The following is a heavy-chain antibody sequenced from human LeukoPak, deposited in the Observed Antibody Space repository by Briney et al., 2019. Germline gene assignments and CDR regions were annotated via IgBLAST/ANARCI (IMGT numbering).Heavy chain of an antibody. D-gene: IGHD7-27*01. V-gene: IGHV3-21*01. J-gene: IGHJ4*02. CDR2: ISSSRSYI. CDR1: GFTFSSYS. Sequence: GGSLGLSCAASGFTFSSYSMNWVRQAPGKGLEWVSSISSSRSYIYYADSVRGRFTISRDNAKNSLYLQMNSLRAEDTAVYYCARDRPTRIKLGTDYWGQGTLVTVSS. CDR3: ARDRPTRIKLGTDY.